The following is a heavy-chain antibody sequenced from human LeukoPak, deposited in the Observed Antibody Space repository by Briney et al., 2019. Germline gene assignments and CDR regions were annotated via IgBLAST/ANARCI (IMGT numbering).Heavy chain of an antibody. CDR3: ARDLKVEYQLLFGAFGI. V-gene: IGHV1-18*01. D-gene: IGHD2-2*01. Sequence: GASVKVSCKASGYTFTSYGISWVRQAPGQGLEWMGWISAYNGNTNYAQKLQGRVTMTTDTSTSTAYMELRSLRSGAPAVYYCARDLKVEYQLLFGAFGIWGQGTMVTVPS. CDR2: ISAYNGNT. CDR1: GYTFTSYG. J-gene: IGHJ3*02.